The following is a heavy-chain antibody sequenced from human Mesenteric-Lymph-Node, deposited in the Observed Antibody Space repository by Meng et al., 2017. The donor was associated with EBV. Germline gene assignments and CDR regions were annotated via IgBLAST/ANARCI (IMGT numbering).Heavy chain of an antibody. CDR2: INTGTGKP. CDR1: GYTFTNYA. CDR3: ARDRQPGTRDY. D-gene: IGHD1-1*01. J-gene: IGHJ4*02. V-gene: IGHV7-4-1*02. Sequence: QVQLCQSGSELKKPGASGNVSCKASGYTFTNYAINWVRQAPGQGLEWMGWINTGTGKPTYAQGFTGRFVFSLDTSVTTSYLHISGLKAEDTAVYFCARDRQPGTRDYWGQGTLVTVSS.